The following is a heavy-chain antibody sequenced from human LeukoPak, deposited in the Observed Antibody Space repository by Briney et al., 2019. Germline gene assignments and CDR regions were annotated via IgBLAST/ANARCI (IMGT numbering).Heavy chain of an antibody. CDR1: GFTFSSYW. D-gene: IGHD3-22*01. CDR2: INSDGSST. J-gene: IGHJ4*02. CDR3: ASPVRNYYDSSGYYL. Sequence: GGSLRLSCAASGFTFSSYWMHWVRQAPGKGLVWVSRINSDGSSTSYADSVKGRLTISRDNAKNTLYLQMNSLRAEDTAVYYCASPVRNYYDSSGYYLWGQGTLVTVSS. V-gene: IGHV3-74*01.